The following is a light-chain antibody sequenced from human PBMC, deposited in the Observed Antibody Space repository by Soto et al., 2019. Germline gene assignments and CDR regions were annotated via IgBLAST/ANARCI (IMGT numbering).Light chain of an antibody. CDR3: QQYGRSPLT. CDR1: QSVSNNY. J-gene: IGKJ1*01. Sequence: EIVMTQSPATLSVSPGERATLSCRASQSVSNNYLAWYQQKPGQAPRLLIYGASNRATGIPDRFSGSGSGTDFTLTISRLEPEDFAVYYCQQYGRSPLTFGQGTKVDIK. V-gene: IGKV3-20*01. CDR2: GAS.